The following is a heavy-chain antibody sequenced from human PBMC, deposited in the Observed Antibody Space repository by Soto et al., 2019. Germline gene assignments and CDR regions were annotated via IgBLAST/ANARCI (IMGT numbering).Heavy chain of an antibody. D-gene: IGHD6-13*01. CDR3: AKDPQQLIVHFDY. J-gene: IGHJ4*02. Sequence: GGSLRLSCAASGFTFSSYWMHWVRQAPGKGLVWVSRINSDGSSTSYADSVKGRFTISRDNSKNTLYLQMNSLRAEDTAVYYCAKDPQQLIVHFDYWGQGTQVTVSS. CDR2: INSDGSST. V-gene: IGHV3-74*01. CDR1: GFTFSSYW.